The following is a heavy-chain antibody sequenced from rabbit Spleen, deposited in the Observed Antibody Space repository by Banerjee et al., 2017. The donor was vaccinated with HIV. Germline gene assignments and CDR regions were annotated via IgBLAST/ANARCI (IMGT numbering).Heavy chain of an antibody. V-gene: IGHV1S45*01. Sequence: QEQLVESGGGLVQPEGSLTLTCTASGVSFSSNYYMCWVRQAPGKGLEWIACIDTGSSGFSYFASWAKGRFTISKTSSTTVTLQMTSLTAADTATYFCARDLAGVIGWNFGWWGPGTLVT. D-gene: IGHD4-1*01. J-gene: IGHJ4*01. CDR3: ARDLAGVIGWNFGW. CDR1: GVSFSSNYY. CDR2: IDTGSSGFS.